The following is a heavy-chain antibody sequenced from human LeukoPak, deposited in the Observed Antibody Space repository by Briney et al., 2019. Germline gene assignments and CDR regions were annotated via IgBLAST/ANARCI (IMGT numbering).Heavy chain of an antibody. V-gene: IGHV5-51*01. J-gene: IGHJ4*02. D-gene: IGHD6-19*01. Sequence: GESLKISCKASGYTFTDHWICWVRQMPGKVLEWMGIIYPGDSDTRYTPSFQGQVTISADKSISTAYLQWRNLQAPDTAMYYCARGDNSGWYFFDYWGQGTLVTVSS. CDR1: GYTFTDHW. CDR3: ARGDNSGWYFFDY. CDR2: IYPGDSDT.